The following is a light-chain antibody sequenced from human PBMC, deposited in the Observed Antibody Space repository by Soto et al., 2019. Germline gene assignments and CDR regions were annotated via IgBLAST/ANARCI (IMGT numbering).Light chain of an antibody. CDR3: QHYVSSPSRLT. J-gene: IGKJ4*01. CDR2: NAS. CDR1: QSVSSSY. Sequence: EIVLTQSPGTLSLSPGERATLSCRASQSVSSSYLAWYQQKPGQAPRLFIYNASSRATGIPDRFSGGGSGTDFTLTISTLEPEDSAVYYCQHYVSSPSRLTFGGGTKVEIK. V-gene: IGKV3-20*01.